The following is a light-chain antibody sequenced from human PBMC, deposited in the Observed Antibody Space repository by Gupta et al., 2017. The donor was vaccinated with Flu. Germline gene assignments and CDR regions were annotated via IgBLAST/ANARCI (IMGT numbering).Light chain of an antibody. CDR3: SSYTSSSTLYV. J-gene: IGLJ1*01. V-gene: IGLV2-14*01. CDR1: NSDVGDYNY. Sequence: QSALTQPASVAGSPGQSITISCTGTNSDVGDYNYVSWYLQHPGKAPKLMLYDVSNRPSGVSNRFSGSKSGNTASLTISGLQAEDEADYYCSSYTSSSTLYVFGTGTKVTVL. CDR2: DVS.